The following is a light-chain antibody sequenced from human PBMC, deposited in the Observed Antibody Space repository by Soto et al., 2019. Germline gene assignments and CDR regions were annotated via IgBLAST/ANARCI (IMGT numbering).Light chain of an antibody. J-gene: IGKJ3*01. CDR1: QSVGSN. CDR2: GAS. CDR3: QHYSNWPPT. Sequence: EIVMTQSPATLSVSPGERATLSCRASQSVGSNLAWYQQKSGQAPRLLIYGASTRATGIPARFSGSGSGTEFTLTISSLQSEDFGIYHCQHYSNWPPTFGPGTKVEIK. V-gene: IGKV3-15*01.